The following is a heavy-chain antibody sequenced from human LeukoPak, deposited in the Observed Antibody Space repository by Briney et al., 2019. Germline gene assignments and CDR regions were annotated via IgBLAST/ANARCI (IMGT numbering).Heavy chain of an antibody. V-gene: IGHV3-30-3*01. CDR2: ISYDGSNK. CDR1: GFTFSSYA. J-gene: IGHJ4*02. Sequence: PGGSLRLSCAASGFTFSSYAMHWVRQAPGKGLEWVAVISYDGSNKYYADSVKGRFTISRDNSKNTLYLQMNSLRAEDTAVYYCARVSGYSGTAFDYWGQGTLVTVSS. D-gene: IGHD3-22*01. CDR3: ARVSGYSGTAFDY.